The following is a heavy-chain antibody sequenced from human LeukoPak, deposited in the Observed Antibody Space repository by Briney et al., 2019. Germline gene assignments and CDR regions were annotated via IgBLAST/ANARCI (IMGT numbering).Heavy chain of an antibody. CDR1: GCTFNNED. V-gene: IGHV1-8*01. D-gene: IGHD1-26*01. CDR3: ATFIVGVKFDP. Sequence: ASVKVSCKASGCTFNNEDINWVRQATGRGLEWMGWMNPNSGNTGYAQKFQGRVTMTRNTSINTAYMELSSLRPEDTAIYYCATFIVGVKFDPWGQGTLVTVSS. J-gene: IGHJ5*02. CDR2: MNPNSGNT.